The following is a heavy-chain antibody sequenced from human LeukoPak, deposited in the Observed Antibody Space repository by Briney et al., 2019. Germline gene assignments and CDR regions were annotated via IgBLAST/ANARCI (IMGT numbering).Heavy chain of an antibody. V-gene: IGHV2-70*11. CDR2: IDWDDDK. J-gene: IGHJ4*02. CDR3: ARIYFVGSGSPPFDY. D-gene: IGHD3-10*01. Sequence: ESGPALVKPTQTLTLTCTLSGFSLSTSGMCVSWIRQPPGKALEWLARIDWDDDKYYSTSLKTRLTISKDTSKNQVVLTMTNMDPVDTATYYCARIYFVGSGSPPFDYWGQGTLVTVSS. CDR1: GFSLSTSGMC.